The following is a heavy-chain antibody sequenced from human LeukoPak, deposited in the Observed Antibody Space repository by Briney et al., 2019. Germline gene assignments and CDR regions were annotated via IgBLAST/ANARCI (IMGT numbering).Heavy chain of an antibody. V-gene: IGHV4-31*03. J-gene: IGHJ4*02. CDR1: GRSISGGAYY. D-gene: IGHD2-8*02. CDR2: IFYSENI. CDR3: ARWQYWDTGGYFDY. Sequence: SQTQSLTRTVSGRSISGGAYYWSWIRQHPGKGLEWIAYIFYSENIYYNPSRKSRVTISVDKSKNQSSLKLSSVTGADTAVYYCARWQYWDTGGYFDYWGQGTLVTVSS.